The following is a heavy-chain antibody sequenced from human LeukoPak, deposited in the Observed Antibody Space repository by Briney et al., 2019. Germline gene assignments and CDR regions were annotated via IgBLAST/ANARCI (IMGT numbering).Heavy chain of an antibody. J-gene: IGHJ4*02. CDR2: ISYDGSNK. CDR3: ARGGRQRLLRCFDY. D-gene: IGHD6-25*01. CDR1: GFTFSSYA. Sequence: GGSLRLSCAASGFTFSSYAMHWVRQAPGKGLEWVAVISYDGSNKYYADSVKGRFTISRDNSKNTLYLQMNSLRAEDTAVYYCARGGRQRLLRCFDYWGQGTLVTVSS. V-gene: IGHV3-30-3*01.